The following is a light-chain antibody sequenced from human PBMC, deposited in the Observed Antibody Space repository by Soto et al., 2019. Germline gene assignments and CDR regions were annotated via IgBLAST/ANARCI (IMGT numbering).Light chain of an antibody. CDR2: GAS. V-gene: IGKV3-20*01. CDR3: QQYGSSSYT. CDR1: QSVSSSY. Sequence: DIVLTQSQGTLSLSPGERATLSCRAIQSVSSSYLAWYQQKPGQAPRLLIYGASSRATGIPDRFSGSGSGTDFTLTISRLEPEDFAVYYCQQYGSSSYTFGQGTKLEIK. J-gene: IGKJ2*01.